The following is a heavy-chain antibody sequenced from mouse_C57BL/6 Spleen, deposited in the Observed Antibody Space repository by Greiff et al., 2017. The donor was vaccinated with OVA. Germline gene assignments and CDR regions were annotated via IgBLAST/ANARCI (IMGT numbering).Heavy chain of an antibody. D-gene: IGHD1-1*02. CDR1: GYTFTSYW. Sequence: QVQLQQPGAELVKPGASVKLSCKASGYTFTSYWMQWGQKRPGRGLEWIGRMYTNSGGTKDNEKFKSKATLTVDKPSSTAYMQLSSLTSEDSAVYYCARPSYYEGFAYWGQGTLVTVSA. CDR2: MYTNSGGT. V-gene: IGHV1-72*01. J-gene: IGHJ3*01. CDR3: ARPSYYEGFAY.